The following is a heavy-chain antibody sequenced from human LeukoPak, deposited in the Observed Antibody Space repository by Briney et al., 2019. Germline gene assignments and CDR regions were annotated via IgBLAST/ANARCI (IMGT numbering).Heavy chain of an antibody. D-gene: IGHD3-22*01. CDR3: ARRRPNYYDSSGYYMNDAFDI. V-gene: IGHV3-23*01. CDR1: GFTFSSYA. CDR2: ISGSGGST. Sequence: GGSLRLSCAASGFTFSSYAMSWVRQAPGKGLEWVSAISGSGGSTYYADSVKGRVTISRDNSKNTLYLQKNSLRAEDTAVYYCARRRPNYYDSSGYYMNDAFDIWSQGTMVTVSS. J-gene: IGHJ3*02.